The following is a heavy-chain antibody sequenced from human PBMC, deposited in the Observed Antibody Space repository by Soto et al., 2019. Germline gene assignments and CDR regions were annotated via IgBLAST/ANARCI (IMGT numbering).Heavy chain of an antibody. D-gene: IGHD3-16*01. J-gene: IGHJ4*02. CDR2: INHSGST. V-gene: IGHV4-34*01. CDR3: ARRYGGNFDY. Sequence: SETLSLTCAVYGGSFSGYYWSLIRQPPGKGLEWIGEINHSGSTNYNPSLKSRVTISVDTSKNQFSLKLSSVTAADTAVYYCARRYGGNFDYWGQGTLVTVSS. CDR1: GGSFSGYY.